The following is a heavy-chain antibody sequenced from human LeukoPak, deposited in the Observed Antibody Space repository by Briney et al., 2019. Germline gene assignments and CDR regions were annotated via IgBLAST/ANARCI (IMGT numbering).Heavy chain of an antibody. Sequence: GGSLRLSCAASGFTFSSYWMHWVRQAPGKGLVWVSRINSDGSSTSYADSVKGRFTISRDNAKNSLYLQMMSLRAEDTALYYWAKDIDSTGDGYFDYWGQGTLVTVSS. D-gene: IGHD7-27*01. CDR1: GFTFSSYW. CDR3: AKDIDSTGDGYFDY. CDR2: INSDGSST. J-gene: IGHJ4*02. V-gene: IGHV3-74*01.